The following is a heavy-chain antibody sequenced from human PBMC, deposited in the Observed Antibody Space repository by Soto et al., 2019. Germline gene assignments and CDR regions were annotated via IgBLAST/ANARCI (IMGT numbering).Heavy chain of an antibody. Sequence: EEQLLESGGGVVQRGGSLRLSCAASGFIFSNYAMTWVRQAPGKGLELVSRISGRGGSTYYADSVKGRLTMSRDNSKNTLYLQMNSLSAEDTAIYYCARRAGGAVVWYYDLWGRGTLVTV. CDR1: GFIFSNYA. CDR2: ISGRGGST. V-gene: IGHV3-23*01. CDR3: ARRAGGAVVWYYDL. D-gene: IGHD2-21*01. J-gene: IGHJ2*01.